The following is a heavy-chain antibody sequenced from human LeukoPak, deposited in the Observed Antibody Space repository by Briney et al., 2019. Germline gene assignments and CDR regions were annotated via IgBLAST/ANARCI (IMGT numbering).Heavy chain of an antibody. CDR2: INHSGST. CDR3: ARRKNIVLMVYATEFDY. Sequence: PSETLSLTCAVYGGSFSGYYWSWIRQPPGKGLEWIGEINHSGSTNYNPSLKSRVTISVDTSKNQFSLKLSSVTAADTAVYYCARRKNIVLMVYATEFDYWGQGTLVTASS. J-gene: IGHJ4*02. V-gene: IGHV4-34*01. CDR1: GGSFSGYY. D-gene: IGHD2-8*01.